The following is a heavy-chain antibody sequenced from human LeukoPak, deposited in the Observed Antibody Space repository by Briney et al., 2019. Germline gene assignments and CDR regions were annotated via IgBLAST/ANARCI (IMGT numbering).Heavy chain of an antibody. CDR3: ARESRKPYSSWGGLTSIAVAAVGFDY. Sequence: GASVKVSCKASGYTFTSYDINWVRQATGQGLEWMGWMNPNSGNTGYAQKFQGRVTITADKSTSTAYMELSSLRSEDTAVYYCARESRKPYSSWGGLTSIAVAAVGFDYWGQGTLVTVSS. D-gene: IGHD6-19*01. J-gene: IGHJ4*02. CDR1: GYTFTSYD. CDR2: MNPNSGNT. V-gene: IGHV1-8*01.